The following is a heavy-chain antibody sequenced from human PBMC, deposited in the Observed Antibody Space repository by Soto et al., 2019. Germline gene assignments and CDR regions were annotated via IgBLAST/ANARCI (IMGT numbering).Heavy chain of an antibody. D-gene: IGHD3-10*01. Sequence: ASVKVSCKASGYTFTGYYMHWVRQAPGQGLEWMGWINPNSGGTNYAQKFQGWVTMTRDTSISTAYMELSRLRSDDTAVYYCARGGSIWFGELSAYYYGMDVWGQGTTVTVS. V-gene: IGHV1-2*04. CDR1: GYTFTGYY. CDR3: ARGGSIWFGELSAYYYGMDV. J-gene: IGHJ6*02. CDR2: INPNSGGT.